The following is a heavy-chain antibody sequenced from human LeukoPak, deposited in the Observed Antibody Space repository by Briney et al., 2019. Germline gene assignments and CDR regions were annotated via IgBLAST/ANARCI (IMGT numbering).Heavy chain of an antibody. D-gene: IGHD3-3*01. J-gene: IGHJ4*02. CDR2: IPYDGSNK. V-gene: IGHV3-30*19. CDR1: GFTFSSYG. CDR3: ARVGFWSGSFDY. Sequence: GGSLRLSCAAFGFTFSSYGMHWVRQAPGKGLEWVAFIPYDGSNKNYADSVKGRFTISRDNSKNTLYLQMNSLRAEDTAVYYCARVGFWSGSFDYWGQGTLVTVSS.